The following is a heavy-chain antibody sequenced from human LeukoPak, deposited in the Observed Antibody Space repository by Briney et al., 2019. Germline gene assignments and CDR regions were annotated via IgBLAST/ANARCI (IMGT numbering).Heavy chain of an antibody. Sequence: GGSLRLSCAASGFTFSSYSMNWVRQAPGKGLEWVSSISSSSSYIYYADSVKGRFIISRDNSKNTLYLQMNSLRAEDTAVYYCAKEGNGGSYPYYFDYWGQGTLVTVSS. CDR1: GFTFSSYS. D-gene: IGHD1-26*01. J-gene: IGHJ4*02. V-gene: IGHV3-21*01. CDR3: AKEGNGGSYPYYFDY. CDR2: ISSSSSYI.